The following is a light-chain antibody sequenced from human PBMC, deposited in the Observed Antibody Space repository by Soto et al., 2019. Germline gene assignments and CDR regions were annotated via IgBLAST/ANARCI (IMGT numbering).Light chain of an antibody. J-gene: IGKJ4*01. V-gene: IGKV3-11*01. Sequence: EIVLTQSPATLSLSPGERATLSCRASQRVSSYLAWYQQKPGQAPRLLIYDASNRATGIPARFSGSGSGTDFTLTISSLELEDFVVYYCQQRSNWPRGLTFGGGTKVEIK. CDR1: QRVSSY. CDR2: DAS. CDR3: QQRSNWPRGLT.